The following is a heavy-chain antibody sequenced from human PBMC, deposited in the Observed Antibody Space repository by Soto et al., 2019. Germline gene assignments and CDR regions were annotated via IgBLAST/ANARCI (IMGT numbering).Heavy chain of an antibody. CDR1: GFTFSDYS. J-gene: IGHJ4*02. CDR3: AAQLGYCTITSCYIRGPDY. Sequence: HPGGSLRLSCAASGFTFSDYSMNWVRQAPGKGLEWVSYISTSSRTIYYADSVKGRFTISRDNAKNSLYLQMNSLRDEDTAVYYCAAQLGYCTITSCYIRGPDYWGQGTLVTVSS. CDR2: ISTSSRTI. V-gene: IGHV3-48*02. D-gene: IGHD2-2*02.